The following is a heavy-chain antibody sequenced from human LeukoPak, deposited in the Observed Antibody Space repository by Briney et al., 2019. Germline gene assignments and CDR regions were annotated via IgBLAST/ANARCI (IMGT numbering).Heavy chain of an antibody. Sequence: GGSLRLSCAASGFTFSNYAMNWVRQAPGKGLEWVSSISASGGSTYYADSVRGRFTISRDNSKNTLYVQMNSLRAEDTTVYYCAKVGRANYFDTSGYTLRGAFEIWGQGTMVTVSS. J-gene: IGHJ3*02. D-gene: IGHD3-22*01. CDR1: GFTFSNYA. CDR2: ISASGGST. CDR3: AKVGRANYFDTSGYTLRGAFEI. V-gene: IGHV3-23*01.